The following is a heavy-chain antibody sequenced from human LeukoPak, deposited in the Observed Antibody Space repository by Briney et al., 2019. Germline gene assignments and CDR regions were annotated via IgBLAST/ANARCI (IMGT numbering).Heavy chain of an antibody. J-gene: IGHJ6*03. Sequence: SETLSLTCTVSGGSISSYYWSWIRQPPGKGLEWIGYIYYSGSTNYNPSLKSRVTISVDTSKNQFSLKLSSVTAADTAVYYCARVLVVRGVIITPYYMDVWGKGTTVTISS. CDR3: ARVLVVRGVIITPYYMDV. CDR2: IYYSGST. CDR1: GGSISSYY. D-gene: IGHD3-10*01. V-gene: IGHV4-59*01.